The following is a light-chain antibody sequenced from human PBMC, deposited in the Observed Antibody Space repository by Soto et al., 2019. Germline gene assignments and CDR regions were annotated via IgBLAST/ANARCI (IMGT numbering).Light chain of an antibody. CDR1: NSNIGKNY. J-gene: IGLJ2*01. CDR3: GTWDSSLSAGV. V-gene: IGLV1-51*01. Sequence: QSVLTQPPSVSAAPGQKVTISCSGGNSNIGKNYVSWYRQLPGTAPRLLIYDNDKRPSGIPDRFSGFKSGASATLGITGLQTGDEADYYCGTWDSSLSAGVFGGGTKLTVL. CDR2: DND.